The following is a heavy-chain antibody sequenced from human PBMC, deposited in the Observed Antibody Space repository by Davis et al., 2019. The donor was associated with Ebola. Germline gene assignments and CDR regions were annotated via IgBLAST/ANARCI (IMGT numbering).Heavy chain of an antibody. V-gene: IGHV3-15*01. J-gene: IGHJ3*01. D-gene: IGHD6-19*01. CDR1: GFTFSKAW. CDR3: TTRIAVTDVHAFDV. CDR2: IKSKTDGGTI. Sequence: GESLKISCAASGFTFSKAWMTWVRQAPGKGLEWVGRIKSKTDGGTIDYAAPVKGRFTISRDDSKNTLFLQMDSLKTEDTAVYHCTTRIAVTDVHAFDVWGQGTMVAVSP.